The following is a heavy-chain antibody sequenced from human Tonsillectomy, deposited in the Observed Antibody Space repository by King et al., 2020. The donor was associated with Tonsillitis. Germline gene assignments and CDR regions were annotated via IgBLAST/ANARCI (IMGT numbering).Heavy chain of an antibody. Sequence: VQLVESGGGVVQPGGSLRLSCAASGFTFHDYAMHWVRQAPGKGLEWVSLLIGGGGSIYYPDSVKGRFTIFRDNSKNSLYLQMNSLRTEDTALYYCATVGGYYYDYMDVWGKGTTVTVSS. V-gene: IGHV3-43*02. D-gene: IGHD1-26*01. CDR3: ATVGGYYYDYMDV. CDR1: GFTFHDYA. CDR2: LIGGGGSI. J-gene: IGHJ6*03.